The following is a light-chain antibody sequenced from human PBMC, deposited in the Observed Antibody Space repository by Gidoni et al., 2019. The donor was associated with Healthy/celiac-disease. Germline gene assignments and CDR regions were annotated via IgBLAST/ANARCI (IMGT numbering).Light chain of an antibody. CDR3: QQYGSSPRT. J-gene: IGKJ4*01. CDR2: GAS. V-gene: IGKV3-20*01. CDR1: QSVSSSY. Sequence: ELVLTQSPGTLSLSPGERTTLSCRASQSVSSSYLAWYQQKPCQSPRLLIDGASIRAPGIPDRFSGSGCGTDFTLTISRLEPEDFAVYYCQQYGSSPRTCGGGTKVEIK.